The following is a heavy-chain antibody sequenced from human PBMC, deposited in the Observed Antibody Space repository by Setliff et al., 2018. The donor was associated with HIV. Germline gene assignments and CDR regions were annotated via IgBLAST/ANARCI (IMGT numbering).Heavy chain of an antibody. CDR1: GYSIGSGSF. J-gene: IGHJ4*02. Sequence: PSETLSLTCAVSGYSIGSGSFWGWIRQPPGKGLEWIATIPHNGGTYYNPDPSLTGRVTISLDTSKNQSSLKLTSVTAADTAVYFCARHFPSISLFFGDPGPFDRWGQGALVTVSS. CDR2: IPHNGGT. V-gene: IGHV4-38-2*01. D-gene: IGHD3-10*01. CDR3: ARHFPSISLFFGDPGPFDR.